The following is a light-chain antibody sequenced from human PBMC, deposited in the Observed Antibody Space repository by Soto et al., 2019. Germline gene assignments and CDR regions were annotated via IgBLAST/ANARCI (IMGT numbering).Light chain of an antibody. CDR1: QSVGFN. Sequence: EIVLTQSPGTLSLSPGERAALSCMASQSVGFNMAWYHQKPGQPPKLLIFGAYSRAADIPARFSGGGYGTDFTLTISSLEPEDAAVYYCQQRSNWPPITFGQGTRLEIK. CDR3: QQRSNWPPIT. J-gene: IGKJ5*01. V-gene: IGKV3-11*01. CDR2: GAY.